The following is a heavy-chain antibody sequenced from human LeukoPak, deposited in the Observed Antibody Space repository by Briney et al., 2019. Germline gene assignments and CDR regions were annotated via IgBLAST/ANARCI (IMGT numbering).Heavy chain of an antibody. CDR2: MYYSGTT. J-gene: IGHJ6*02. D-gene: IGHD1-26*01. CDR1: GASVSSFY. Sequence: KPSETLSLTCTVSGASVSSFYWNWFRQPPGKGLEWIGSMYYSGTTNYDPSFKSRVTISLDTSKNEFSLRLKSLTAADTAVYYCAGQVGARIRYYYTSGLDVWGQGTTVAVSS. V-gene: IGHV4-59*02. CDR3: AGQVGARIRYYYTSGLDV.